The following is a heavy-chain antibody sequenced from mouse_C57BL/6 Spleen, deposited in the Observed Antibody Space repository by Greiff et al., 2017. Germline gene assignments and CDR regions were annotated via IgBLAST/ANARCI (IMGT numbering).Heavy chain of an antibody. D-gene: IGHD2-2*01. J-gene: IGHJ1*03. Sequence: QVQLQQPGAELVRPGSSVKLSCKASGYTFTSYWMHWVKQRPIQGLEWIGNIDPSDSETHYNQKFKDKATLTVDKSSSTAYMQLSSLTSEDSAVYCCARSGGYPWYFDVWGTGTTVTVSS. V-gene: IGHV1-52*01. CDR3: ARSGGYPWYFDV. CDR2: IDPSDSET. CDR1: GYTFTSYW.